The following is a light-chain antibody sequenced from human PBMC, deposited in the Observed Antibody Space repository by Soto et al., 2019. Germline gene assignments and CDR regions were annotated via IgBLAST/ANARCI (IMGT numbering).Light chain of an antibody. CDR1: QSITSSY. Sequence: EIWLTQSPGTLSLSQGDRATLSCGASQSITSSYLAWYQQKPGQAPRLLIYGASSRATGIPDRFSGSGSGTDFTLTISRLDPEDFAVYYCQKYGSSHPITFGQGTRLEIK. CDR2: GAS. J-gene: IGKJ5*01. CDR3: QKYGSSHPIT. V-gene: IGKV3-20*01.